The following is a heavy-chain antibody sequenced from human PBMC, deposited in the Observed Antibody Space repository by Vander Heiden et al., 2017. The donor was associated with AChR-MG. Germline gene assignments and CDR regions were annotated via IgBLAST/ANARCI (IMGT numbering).Heavy chain of an antibody. CDR3: AREPSSGSYIDY. D-gene: IGHD3-10*01. J-gene: IGHJ4*02. CDR2: IKQDGNEK. V-gene: IGHV3-7*03. Sequence: EVQLVESGGGLVQPGVSLRLSCAASGFTFSRYWMTWGRQAPGKGLEWVANIKQDGNEKYSVDSVKGRFTISRDNAKNSLYLQMNSLRAEDTAVYYCAREPSSGSYIDYWGQGTLVTVSS. CDR1: GFTFSRYW.